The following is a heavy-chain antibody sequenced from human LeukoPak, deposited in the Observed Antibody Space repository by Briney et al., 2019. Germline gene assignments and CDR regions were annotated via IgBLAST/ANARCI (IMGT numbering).Heavy chain of an antibody. CDR2: ISAYNGNT. Sequence: ASVKVSCKASGYTFTSYGISWVRQAPGQGLEWMGWISAYNGNTNCAQKLQGRVTMTTDTSTSTAYMELRSLRSDDTAVYYCARGSPDDSSGYYSYWGQGTLVTVSS. V-gene: IGHV1-18*01. CDR3: ARGSPDDSSGYYSY. CDR1: GYTFTSYG. J-gene: IGHJ4*02. D-gene: IGHD3-22*01.